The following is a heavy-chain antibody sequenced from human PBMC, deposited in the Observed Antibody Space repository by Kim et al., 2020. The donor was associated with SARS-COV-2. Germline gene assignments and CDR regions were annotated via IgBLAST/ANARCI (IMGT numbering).Heavy chain of an antibody. J-gene: IGHJ6*02. CDR2: ISYDGNNK. CDR1: RFRFTDYG. V-gene: IGHV3-30*18. Sequence: GGSLRLSCAASRFRFTDYGMHWVRRAPGKGLEWVAFISYDGNNKYYAASVKGRFTISRDNLKHTVYLQMNSLRDEDTSVYYCAKDYCSSASCYGSYYYFYVMDVWGQGTTVTVSS. D-gene: IGHD2-2*01. CDR3: AKDYCSSASCYGSYYYFYVMDV.